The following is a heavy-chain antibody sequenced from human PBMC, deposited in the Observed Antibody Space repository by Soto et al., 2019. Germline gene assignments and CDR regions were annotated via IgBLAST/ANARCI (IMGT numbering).Heavy chain of an antibody. V-gene: IGHV1-18*01. D-gene: IGHD5-18*01. Sequence: QVQLVQSGAEVKKPGASVKVSCKASGYTFTSYGIGWVRQAPGQGLEWMGWISGYNGNTNYAQKLQGRVTMTTDTSTSTVYVELRSLRSDDTAVYYCAREGADTAMVQVDYWGQGTLVTVSS. J-gene: IGHJ4*02. CDR3: AREGADTAMVQVDY. CDR2: ISGYNGNT. CDR1: GYTFTSYG.